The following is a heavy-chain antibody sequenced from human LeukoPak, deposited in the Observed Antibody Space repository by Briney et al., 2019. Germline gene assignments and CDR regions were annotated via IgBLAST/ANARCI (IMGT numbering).Heavy chain of an antibody. CDR2: IYTSGST. J-gene: IGHJ5*02. CDR3: ARHFDCSSTSCYIGWFDP. V-gene: IGHV4-4*09. Sequence: SETLSLTCTVSGGSISSYYWSWIRQPPGKGLEWIGYIYTSGSTNYNPSLKSRVAISVDTSKNQFSLKLSSVTAADTAVYYCARHFDCSSTSCYIGWFDPWGQGTLVTVSS. D-gene: IGHD2-2*02. CDR1: GGSISSYY.